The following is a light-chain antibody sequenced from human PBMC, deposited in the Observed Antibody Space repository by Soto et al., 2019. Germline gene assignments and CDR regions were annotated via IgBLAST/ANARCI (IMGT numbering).Light chain of an antibody. CDR1: QGIDNW. CDR3: QQAKGFPYT. V-gene: IGKV1-12*01. CDR2: VAS. J-gene: IGKJ2*01. Sequence: DIQMTQSPSSVSASVGDRVTITCRASQGIDNWLAWYQQKPGKAPKLLIYVASNLQTGVPSRFSGSGSGTEFTLTISSLQPEDFATYYCQQAKGFPYTFGQGTKVDIK.